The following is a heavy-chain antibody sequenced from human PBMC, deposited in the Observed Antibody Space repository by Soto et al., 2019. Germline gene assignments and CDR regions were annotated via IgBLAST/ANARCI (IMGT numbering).Heavy chain of an antibody. CDR3: VRVGGSLYYYGMDV. J-gene: IGHJ6*02. CDR2: ISSSSSYI. CDR1: GFTFSSYS. Sequence: GGSLRLSCAASGFTFSSYSMNWVRQAPGKGLEWVSSISSSSSYIYYANSVKGRFTVSRDNAKNSLYLQMNSLRAEDTAVYYCVRVGGSLYYYGMDVWGQGTTVTVSS. V-gene: IGHV3-21*01. D-gene: IGHD5-12*01.